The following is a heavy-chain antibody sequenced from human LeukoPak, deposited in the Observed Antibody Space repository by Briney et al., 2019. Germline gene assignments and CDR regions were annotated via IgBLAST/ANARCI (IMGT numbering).Heavy chain of an antibody. D-gene: IGHD2-2*01. Sequence: SETLPLTCAVYGGSFSGYYWSWIRQPPGKGLEWIGEINHSGSTNYNPSLKSRVTISVDTSKNQFSLKLSSVTAADTAVYYCARAERLPAAPFFDPWGQGTLVTVSS. CDR2: INHSGST. CDR1: GGSFSGYY. J-gene: IGHJ5*02. V-gene: IGHV4-34*01. CDR3: ARAERLPAAPFFDP.